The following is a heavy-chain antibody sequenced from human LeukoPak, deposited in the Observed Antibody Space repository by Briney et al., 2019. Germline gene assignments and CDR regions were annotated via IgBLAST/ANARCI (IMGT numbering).Heavy chain of an antibody. J-gene: IGHJ3*02. CDR1: GFTFHSYG. CDR3: AKDSGLAFDI. D-gene: IGHD3-10*01. V-gene: IGHV3-30*18. CDR2: ISYDGSRK. Sequence: PGGSLRLSCAASGFTFHSYGMHWVRQAPGKGLEWVAVISYDGSRKDSADSVKGRFIISRDNSKNTVYLQINSLRAEDTAVYYCAKDSGLAFDIWGQGTMVTVSS.